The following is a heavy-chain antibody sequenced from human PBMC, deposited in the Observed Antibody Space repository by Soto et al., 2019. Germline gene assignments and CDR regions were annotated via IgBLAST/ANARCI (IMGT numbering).Heavy chain of an antibody. CDR2: MNPNSGNT. CDR3: AIGDYDFWSGYYTGTWFDP. V-gene: IGHV1-8*01. Sequence: ASVKVSCKASGYTFTSYDINWVRQATGQGLEWMGWMNPNSGNTGYAQKFQGRVTMTRNTSISTAYMELSSLRSEDTAVYYCAIGDYDFWSGYYTGTWFDPWGQGTLVTVSS. CDR1: GYTFTSYD. J-gene: IGHJ5*02. D-gene: IGHD3-3*01.